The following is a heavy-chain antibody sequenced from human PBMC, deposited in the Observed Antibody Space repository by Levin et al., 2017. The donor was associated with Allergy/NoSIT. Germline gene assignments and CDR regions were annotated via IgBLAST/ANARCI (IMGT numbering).Heavy chain of an antibody. Sequence: GGSLRLSCAASGFTFSTYAMSWVRQAPGKGLEWVSTISNSASSTYYADSVKGRFTISRDNSKNTLYLQMNSLRAEDTAVYYCAKDTMVRGLVDQWGQGTLVTVSS. CDR2: ISNSASST. V-gene: IGHV3-23*01. D-gene: IGHD3-10*01. J-gene: IGHJ4*02. CDR1: GFTFSTYA. CDR3: AKDTMVRGLVDQ.